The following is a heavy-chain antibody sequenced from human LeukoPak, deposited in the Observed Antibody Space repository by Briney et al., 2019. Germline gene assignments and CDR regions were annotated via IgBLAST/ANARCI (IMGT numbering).Heavy chain of an antibody. CDR3: AKQPPDIVVVPAAINYFDY. Sequence: GGSLRLSCAASGFTFSSYAMSWVRQAPGKGLEWVSAISGSGGSTYYADSVKGRFTISRDNSKNTLYLQMNSLRAEDTAVYYCAKQPPDIVVVPAAINYFDYWGQGTLVTVSS. CDR1: GFTFSSYA. D-gene: IGHD2-2*01. V-gene: IGHV3-23*01. J-gene: IGHJ4*02. CDR2: ISGSGGST.